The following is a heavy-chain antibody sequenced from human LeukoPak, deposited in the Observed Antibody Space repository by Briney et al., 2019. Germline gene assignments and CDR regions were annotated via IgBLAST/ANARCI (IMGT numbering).Heavy chain of an antibody. V-gene: IGHV3-66*01. CDR3: ARTRTLPIAGGFDT. CDR1: GFTVSSNY. D-gene: IGHD3-16*01. J-gene: IGHJ5*02. Sequence: QPGGSLRLSCAASGFTVSSNYMSWVRQAPGKGLEWVSVIYSGGSTYYADSVKGRFTISRDNSKNTLYFQMNSLRAEDTAVYYCARTRTLPIAGGFDTWGQGSLVTVSS. CDR2: IYSGGST.